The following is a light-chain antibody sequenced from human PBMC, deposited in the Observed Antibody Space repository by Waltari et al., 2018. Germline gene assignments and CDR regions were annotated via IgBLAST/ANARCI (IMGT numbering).Light chain of an antibody. CDR1: QSFSSW. V-gene: IGKV1-5*03. Sequence: DIQMTQSPSTLSASVGDRVTITCRASQSFSSWLAWYQQKPGKAPKLLIYEASTLESGLPSRFSGSVSWTEFTLTISSLQPDDSATYFCQQYNRYPYTFGQGTKLEIK. J-gene: IGKJ2*01. CDR3: QQYNRYPYT. CDR2: EAS.